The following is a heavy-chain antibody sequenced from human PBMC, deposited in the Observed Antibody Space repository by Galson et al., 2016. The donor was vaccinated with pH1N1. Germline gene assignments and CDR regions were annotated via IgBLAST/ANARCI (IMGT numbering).Heavy chain of an antibody. D-gene: IGHD1-1*01. CDR2: IYLDDSDT. Sequence: QSGAEVKKPGESLKIFCKGSGYGFPTSWIGWVRQMPGKGLEWMGSIYLDDSDTRYSPSFQGQVTISADKSIRTTYLQWSSLKASDTAIYYCARHVALDPPVEYYYIDVWGKGTTVIVSS. J-gene: IGHJ6*03. V-gene: IGHV5-51*01. CDR1: GYGFPTSW. CDR3: ARHVALDPPVEYYYIDV.